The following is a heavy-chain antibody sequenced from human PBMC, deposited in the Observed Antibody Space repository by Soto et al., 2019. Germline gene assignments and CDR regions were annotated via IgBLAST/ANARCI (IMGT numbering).Heavy chain of an antibody. D-gene: IGHD3-10*01. J-gene: IGHJ4*02. Sequence: EVQLLESGGGLIEPGGSRRLSSAASGFTFSNYAMNWVREAPGKGLEWVSVISGSGGSTYYADSVKGRFTISRDNSKNTLYLQMNSLRAEDTAVYYCAKRASGSYFDYWGQGTLVTVSS. CDR3: AKRASGSYFDY. CDR1: GFTFSNYA. V-gene: IGHV3-23*01. CDR2: ISGSGGST.